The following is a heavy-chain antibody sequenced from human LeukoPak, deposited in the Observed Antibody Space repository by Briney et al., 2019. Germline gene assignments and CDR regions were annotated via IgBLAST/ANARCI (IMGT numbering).Heavy chain of an antibody. CDR1: GGSISSYY. Sequence: PSETLSLTCTVSGGSISSYYWSWIRQPPGKGLEWIGYIYYSGSTNYNPSLKSRVTISVDTSKNQFSLKLSSVTAADTAVYYCARDRPPALFDPWGQGTLVTVSS. CDR3: ARDRPPALFDP. CDR2: IYYSGST. J-gene: IGHJ5*02. V-gene: IGHV4-59*01.